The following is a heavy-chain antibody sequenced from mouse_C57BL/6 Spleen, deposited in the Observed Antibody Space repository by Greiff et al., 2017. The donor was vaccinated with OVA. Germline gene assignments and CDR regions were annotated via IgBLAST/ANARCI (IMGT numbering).Heavy chain of an antibody. V-gene: IGHV5-6*01. CDR1: GFTFSSYG. Sequence: EVQLQESGGDLVKPGGSLKLSCAASGFTFSSYGMSWVRQTPDKRLEWVATISSGGSYTYYPDSLKGRFTISRDNAKNTLYLQMSSLKSEDTAMYYCARRGYQGRYFDVWGKGTTVTVSS. CDR2: ISSGGSYT. J-gene: IGHJ1*03. CDR3: ARRGYQGRYFDV. D-gene: IGHD5-1-1*01.